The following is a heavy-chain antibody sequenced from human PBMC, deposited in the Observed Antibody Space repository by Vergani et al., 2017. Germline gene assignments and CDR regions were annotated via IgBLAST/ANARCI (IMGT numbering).Heavy chain of an antibody. V-gene: IGHV3-23*01. Sequence: EVQMLESGGGLVQPGGSRRLSCVASGFTFSNYHMNWFRQAPGKGLEWVSTISGGHDTSAYAESVQGRFTISRDNSKNTLYLQMNSLRAEDTAVYYCGKLTHGTLLIGGPIWGHWGQGTLVTVSS. D-gene: IGHD3-9*01. CDR2: ISGGHDTS. CDR1: GFTFSNYH. CDR3: GKLTHGTLLIGGPIWGH. J-gene: IGHJ4*02.